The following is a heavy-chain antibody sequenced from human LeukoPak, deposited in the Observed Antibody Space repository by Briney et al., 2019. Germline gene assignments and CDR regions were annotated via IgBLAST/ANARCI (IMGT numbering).Heavy chain of an antibody. CDR1: GGSISSSSYY. J-gene: IGHJ4*02. D-gene: IGHD3/OR15-3a*01. V-gene: IGHV4-39*01. Sequence: PSETLSLTCTVSGGSISSSSYYWGWIRLPPGTGLEWIGSIYYSGSAYYNTSLKSRVTISVDTSKNQFSLKLTSVTAADTSVYYCARQTGSGLFILPGGQGTLVTVSS. CDR2: IYYSGSA. CDR3: ARQTGSGLFILP.